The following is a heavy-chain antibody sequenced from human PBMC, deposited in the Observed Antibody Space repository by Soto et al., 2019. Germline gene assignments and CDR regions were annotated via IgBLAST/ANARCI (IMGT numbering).Heavy chain of an antibody. Sequence: PGGSLRLSCAASGFTFSSYAMSWVRQAPGKGLEWVSAISGSGGSTYYADSVKGRFTISRDNSKNTLYLQMNSLRAEDTAVYYCAKALVEYYDILTGYYPPDYWGQGTLVTV. CDR3: AKALVEYYDILTGYYPPDY. CDR1: GFTFSSYA. D-gene: IGHD3-9*01. V-gene: IGHV3-23*01. J-gene: IGHJ4*02. CDR2: ISGSGGST.